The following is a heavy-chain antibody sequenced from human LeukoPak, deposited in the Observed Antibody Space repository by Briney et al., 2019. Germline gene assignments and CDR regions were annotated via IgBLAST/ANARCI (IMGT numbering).Heavy chain of an antibody. CDR2: IYHSGST. V-gene: IGHV4-38-2*02. CDR3: AREYYDILTGYYPNPYFDY. D-gene: IGHD3-9*01. J-gene: IGHJ4*02. CDR1: GYSISSGYY. Sequence: SETLSLTCTVSGYSISSGYYWGWIRQPPGKGLEWIGSIYHSGSTYYNPSLKSRVTISVDTSKNQFSLKLSSVTAADTAVYYCAREYYDILTGYYPNPYFDYWGQGTLVTVSS.